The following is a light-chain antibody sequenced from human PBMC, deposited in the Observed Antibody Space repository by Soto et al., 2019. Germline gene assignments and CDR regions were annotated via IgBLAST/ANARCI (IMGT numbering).Light chain of an antibody. J-gene: IGKJ3*01. CDR1: QSVSIN. CDR3: QQYNNWPFT. CDR2: GAS. Sequence: EIVMTQSPATLSVSPGEIATLSFSASQSVSINLAWYQQKPGQAPRLLIYGASSRATGIPDSFIGNGSGTEFTLTASSLQPEDFAVYYCQQYNNWPFTFGPGTKVDIK. V-gene: IGKV3D-15*01.